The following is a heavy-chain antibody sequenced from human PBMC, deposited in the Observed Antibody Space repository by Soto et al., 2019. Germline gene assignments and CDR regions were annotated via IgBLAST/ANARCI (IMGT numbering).Heavy chain of an antibody. CDR1: GFTFSSYW. Sequence: GGSLRLSCAASGFTFSSYWMHWVRQAPGKGLVWVSRINSDGSSTSYADSVKGRFTISRDNAKNTLYLQMNSLRAEDTAVYYCARGPIVVVPAAIPAVDYWGQGTLVTVSS. D-gene: IGHD2-2*01. V-gene: IGHV3-74*01. J-gene: IGHJ4*02. CDR3: ARGPIVVVPAAIPAVDY. CDR2: INSDGSST.